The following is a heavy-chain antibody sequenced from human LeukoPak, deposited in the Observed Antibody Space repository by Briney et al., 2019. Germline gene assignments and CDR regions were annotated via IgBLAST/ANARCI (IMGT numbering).Heavy chain of an antibody. D-gene: IGHD3-3*01. CDR1: GGSISSYY. J-gene: IGHJ4*02. Sequence: SETLSLTCTVSGGSISSYYWSWIRQPPGKGLEWIGYIYYSGSTNYNPSLKSRVTISVDTSKNQFSLKLSSVTAADTAVYYCARGWKRFLGPIDYWGQGTLVTVSS. CDR2: IYYSGST. V-gene: IGHV4-59*01. CDR3: ARGWKRFLGPIDY.